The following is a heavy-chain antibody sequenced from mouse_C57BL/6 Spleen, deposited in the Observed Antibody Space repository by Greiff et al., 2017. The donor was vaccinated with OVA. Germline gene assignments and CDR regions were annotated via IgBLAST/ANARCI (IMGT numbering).Heavy chain of an antibody. J-gene: IGHJ2*01. Sequence: EVPLQQSGPELVKPGASVKISCKASGYSFTDYTMNWVKQSNGKSLEWIGVINTNYGTTSYNQKFKGKATLTVDQSYSTAYMQLNILTSEDSAVYYCARSHPERESDYWGQGTTLTVSS. CDR1: GYSFTDYT. V-gene: IGHV1-39*01. CDR2: INTNYGTT. CDR3: ARSHPERESDY.